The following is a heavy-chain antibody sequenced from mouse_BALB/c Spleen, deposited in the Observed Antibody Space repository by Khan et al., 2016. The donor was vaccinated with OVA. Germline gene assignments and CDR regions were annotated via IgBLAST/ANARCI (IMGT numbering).Heavy chain of an antibody. Sequence: QVQLKQSGAELVKPGASVKLSCKTSGYTFTSYWMHWVKQRPGQGLEWIGEINPSNGRTNQNEKFKSKATLTVDKSSSTAYIQLSSLTSEDSAVYYCERLHYSWLADWGQGTLVSVSA. CDR1: GYTFTSYW. CDR3: ERLHYSWLAD. J-gene: IGHJ3*01. D-gene: IGHD1-1*02. CDR2: INPSNGRT. V-gene: IGHV1S81*02.